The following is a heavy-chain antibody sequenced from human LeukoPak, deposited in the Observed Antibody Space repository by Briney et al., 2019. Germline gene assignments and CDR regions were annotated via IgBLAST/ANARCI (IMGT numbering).Heavy chain of an antibody. V-gene: IGHV1-18*01. J-gene: IGHJ2*01. D-gene: IGHD1-1*01. CDR2: IHPFNGNT. CDR1: GYTFTNYG. Sequence: ASVKVSCRTSGYTFTNYGINWVRQAPGQGLEWMGWIHPFNGNTNYAQKFQGRVTITADESTSTAYMELSSLRSEDTAVYYCATNDRGHWYFDLWGRGTLVTVSS. CDR3: ATNDRGHWYFDL.